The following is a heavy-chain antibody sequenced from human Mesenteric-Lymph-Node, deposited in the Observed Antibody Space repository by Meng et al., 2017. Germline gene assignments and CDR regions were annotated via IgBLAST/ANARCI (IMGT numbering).Heavy chain of an antibody. V-gene: IGHV3-74*01. J-gene: IGHJ4*02. D-gene: IGHD6-13*01. CDR2: TNSDGSGT. Sequence: GESLKISCAASGFTFSSYEMNWVRQAPGKGLEWVSRTNSDGSGTSYAGSVKGRFTISRDNTKNTLYLRMNSLRVEDTAVYYCARGPQKGIAGAALDYWGQGTLVTVSS. CDR1: GFTFSSYE. CDR3: ARGPQKGIAGAALDY.